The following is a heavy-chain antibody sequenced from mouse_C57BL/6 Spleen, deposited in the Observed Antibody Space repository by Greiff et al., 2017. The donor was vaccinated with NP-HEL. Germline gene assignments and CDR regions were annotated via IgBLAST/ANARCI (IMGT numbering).Heavy chain of an antibody. V-gene: IGHV2-2*01. CDR3: ARNRGYDEYYAMDY. CDR1: GFSLTSYG. D-gene: IGHD2-2*01. Sequence: QVQLQQSGPGLVQPSQSLSITCTVSGFSLTSYGVHWVRQSPGKGLEWLGVIWSGGSTDYNAAFISRLSISKDNSKSQVFFKMNSLQAEDTAKYYGARNRGYDEYYAMDYWGQGTSVTVSS. J-gene: IGHJ4*01. CDR2: IWSGGST.